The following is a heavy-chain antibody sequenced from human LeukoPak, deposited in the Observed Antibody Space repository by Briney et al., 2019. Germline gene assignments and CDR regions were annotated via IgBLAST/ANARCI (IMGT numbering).Heavy chain of an antibody. J-gene: IGHJ5*02. CDR2: IIPIFGTA. V-gene: IGHV1-69*05. CDR3: ARDWGFNWNDGGSWFDP. CDR1: GGTFSSYA. D-gene: IGHD1-20*01. Sequence: SVKVSCKASGGTFSSYAISWVRQAPGQGLEWMGGIIPIFGTANYAQKFQGRVTITTDESTSTAYMELSSLRSEDTAVYYCARDWGFNWNDGGSWFDPWGQGTLVTVSS.